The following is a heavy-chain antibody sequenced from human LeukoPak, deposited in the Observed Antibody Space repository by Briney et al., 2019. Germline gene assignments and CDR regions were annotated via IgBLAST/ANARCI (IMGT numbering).Heavy chain of an antibody. D-gene: IGHD3-10*01. J-gene: IGHJ5*02. CDR3: ATGPPLSGSYYNWFDP. V-gene: IGHV1-24*01. Sequence: GASVKVSCKVSGYTLTELSMHWVRQAPGKGLEWMGGFDPEDGETIYAQKFQGRVTMTEDTSTDTAYMELSSLRSEDTAVYYCATGPPLSGSYYNWFDPWGQGTLVTVSS. CDR1: GYTLTELS. CDR2: FDPEDGET.